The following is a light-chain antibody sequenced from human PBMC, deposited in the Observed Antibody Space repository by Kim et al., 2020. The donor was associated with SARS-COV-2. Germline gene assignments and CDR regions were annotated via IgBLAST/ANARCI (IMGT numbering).Light chain of an antibody. CDR3: QVWESSSDHGV. CDR1: NMGGRS. Sequence: APVRTARSTCGGRNMGGRSSECYQQKKRQAPAVGINYESDRPPGSPERFSGCTSGETTALTTSRIEPGDEADYYCQVWESSSDHGVFGGGTQLTVL. CDR2: YES. J-gene: IGLJ3*02. V-gene: IGLV3-21*01.